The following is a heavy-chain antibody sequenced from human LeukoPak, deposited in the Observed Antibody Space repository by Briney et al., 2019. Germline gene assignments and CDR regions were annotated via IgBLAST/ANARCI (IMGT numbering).Heavy chain of an antibody. D-gene: IGHD1-26*01. V-gene: IGHV4-34*01. CDR1: GGSFSGYY. Sequence: PSETLSLTCAVYGGSFSGYYWSWIRQPPGKGLEWIGEINHSGSTNYNPSLKSRVTISVDPSKNQFSLKLSSVTAADTAVYYCARRAVGAAFDYWGQGTLVTVSS. CDR2: INHSGST. J-gene: IGHJ4*02. CDR3: ARRAVGAAFDY.